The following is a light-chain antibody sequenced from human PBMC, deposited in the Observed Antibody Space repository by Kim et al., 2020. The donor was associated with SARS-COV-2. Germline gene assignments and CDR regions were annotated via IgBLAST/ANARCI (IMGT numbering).Light chain of an antibody. CDR1: QSISNW. CDR3: QEYNPYSPWT. V-gene: IGKV1-5*01. Sequence: SVGDRVTITYRASQSISNWLAWYQQQAGKAPKLLISDASTLPSGVPSRFSGSGSGTEFTLTISSLQPDDFATYYCQEYNPYSPWTFGQGTKVDIK. CDR2: DAS. J-gene: IGKJ1*01.